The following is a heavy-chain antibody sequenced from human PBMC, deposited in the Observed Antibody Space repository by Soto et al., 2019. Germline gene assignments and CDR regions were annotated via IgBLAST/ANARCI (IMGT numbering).Heavy chain of an antibody. V-gene: IGHV3-23*01. Sequence: GGSLRLSCAASGLTFSSYATIWVRQAPGKGLEWISSISDTGGNTYYADSMKGRFTISRDNSKNTLYLQMNSLRAEDTAVYYCAKAGPNSHGRNYFDHWGQGTLVTVSS. CDR2: ISDTGGNT. CDR3: AKAGPNSHGRNYFDH. J-gene: IGHJ4*02. CDR1: GLTFSSYA. D-gene: IGHD1-26*01.